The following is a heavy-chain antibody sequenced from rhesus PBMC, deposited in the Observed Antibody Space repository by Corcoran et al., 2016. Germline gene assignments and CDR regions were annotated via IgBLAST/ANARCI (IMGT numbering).Heavy chain of an antibody. CDR3: ARDSTSGSWNFVEYFEF. Sequence: QVQLQESGPGVVKPSETLSLTCAVSGGSIRDSYRWSWIRQPPGKGLEWIGYIYGSSTSTNYNPSLKSRVTISRDTSKNQFSLKLSSVTAADTAVYYCARDSTSGSWNFVEYFEFWGQGALVTVSS. CDR1: GGSIRDSYR. CDR2: IYGSSTST. V-gene: IGHV4S10*01. D-gene: IGHD6-25*01. J-gene: IGHJ1*01.